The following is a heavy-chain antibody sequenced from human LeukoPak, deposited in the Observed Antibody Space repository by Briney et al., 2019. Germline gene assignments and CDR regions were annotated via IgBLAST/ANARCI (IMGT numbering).Heavy chain of an antibody. CDR1: GGSFSRYY. CDR2: IDHRGDT. CDR3: ARSSRDYYDSSGYSFDY. V-gene: IGHV4-34*01. Sequence: PSETLSLTCAVYGGSFSRYYWSWIRQSPGKGLEWIAEIDHRGDTNYNPSVKSRVTISVDTSKSQFSLKVRSLSAADTAVYYCARSSRDYYDSSGYSFDYWGQGTLVTVSS. J-gene: IGHJ4*02. D-gene: IGHD3-22*01.